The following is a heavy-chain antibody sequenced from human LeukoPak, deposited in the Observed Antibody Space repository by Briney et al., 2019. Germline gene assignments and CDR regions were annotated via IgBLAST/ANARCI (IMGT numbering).Heavy chain of an antibody. D-gene: IGHD4-17*01. CDR2: IYFGGST. J-gene: IGHJ5*02. V-gene: IGHV4-39*07. CDR1: GGSISSSDYY. Sequence: SETLPLTCTVSGGSISSSDYYWGWIRQPPGKGLEWIGNIYFGGSTYYNPSLTSRLTISVDTSKNQLSLKLSSVTAADTAVYYCARGGSLGYGDYVFSSWGQGTLVTVSS. CDR3: ARGGSLGYGDYVFSS.